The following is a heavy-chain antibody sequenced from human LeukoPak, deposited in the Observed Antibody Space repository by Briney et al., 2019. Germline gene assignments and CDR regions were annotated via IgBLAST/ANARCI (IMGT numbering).Heavy chain of an antibody. V-gene: IGHV1-69*06. J-gene: IGHJ4*02. Sequence: SVKVSYKASGGTFSSYAISWVRQAPGQGLEWMGGIIPIFGTANYAQKFQGRVTITADKSTSTAYMELSSLRSEDTAVYYCARDVAGDYAGAYWGQGTLVTVSS. CDR2: IIPIFGTA. D-gene: IGHD4-17*01. CDR1: GGTFSSYA. CDR3: ARDVAGDYAGAY.